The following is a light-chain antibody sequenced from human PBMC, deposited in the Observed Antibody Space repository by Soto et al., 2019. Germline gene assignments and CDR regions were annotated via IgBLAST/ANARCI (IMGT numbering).Light chain of an antibody. CDR1: SSNIGNNF. V-gene: IGLV1-51*02. CDR2: EDD. CDR3: GAWDTSLSSGV. J-gene: IGLJ3*02. Sequence: QSVLTQPPSVSAAPGQKVTISCSGSSSNIGNNFVSWYQHLPGTAPKLLIYEDDKRPSGIPDRFSGSKSGTSSTLGITGLQTGDEAVYYCGAWDTSLSSGVFDGGTKLTVL.